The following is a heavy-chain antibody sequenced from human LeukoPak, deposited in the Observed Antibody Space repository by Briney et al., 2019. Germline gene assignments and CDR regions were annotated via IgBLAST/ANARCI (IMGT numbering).Heavy chain of an antibody. D-gene: IGHD2-8*01. CDR2: IIPILGIA. V-gene: IGHV1-69*04. Sequence: SVKVSCKASGYTFTSYDINWVRQATGQGLEWMGRIIPILGIANYAQKFQGRVTITADKSTSTAYMELSSLRSEDTAVYYCARDLRVSDGAYYYYGMDVWGQGTTVTIS. J-gene: IGHJ6*02. CDR3: ARDLRVSDGAYYYYGMDV. CDR1: GYTFTSYD.